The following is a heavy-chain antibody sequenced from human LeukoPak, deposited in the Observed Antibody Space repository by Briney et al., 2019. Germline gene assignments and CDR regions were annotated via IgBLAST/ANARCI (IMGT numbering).Heavy chain of an antibody. CDR1: GGTFSSYA. CDR2: IIPIFCTA. V-gene: IGHV1-69*13. J-gene: IGHJ3*02. CDR3: ARVGRYYDSSGYVFDAFDI. D-gene: IGHD3-22*01. Sequence: SVKVSCKASGGTFSSYAISWVRQAPGQGLEWMGGIIPIFCTANYAQKFQGRVTITADESTSTAYMELSSPRSEDTAVYYCARVGRYYDSSGYVFDAFDIWGQGTMVTVSS.